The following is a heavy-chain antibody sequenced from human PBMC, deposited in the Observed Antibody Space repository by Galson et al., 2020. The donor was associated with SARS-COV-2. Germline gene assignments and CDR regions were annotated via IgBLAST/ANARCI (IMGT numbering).Heavy chain of an antibody. CDR2: INPNSGGT. CDR1: GYTFTGHY. D-gene: IGHD3-10*01. Sequence: ASVKVSCKPSGYTFTGHYMHWVRQAPGQGLEWMGWINPNSGGTKYAQKFQGRVTMTRDTSISTAYMEVSRLRSDDTAIYYCARAGQSPDYYYYYNLDVWGQGTTVTVSS. CDR3: ARAGQSPDYYYYYNLDV. J-gene: IGHJ6*02. V-gene: IGHV1-2*02.